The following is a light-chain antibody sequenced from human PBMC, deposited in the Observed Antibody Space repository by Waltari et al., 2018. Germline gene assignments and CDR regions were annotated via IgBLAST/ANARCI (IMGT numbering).Light chain of an antibody. CDR2: KDT. Sequence: YELTQPPSLSLSPGQTARITCSGHELPRTYAYWFQQKSGQAPRLVMYKDTKRPSGTPERLSGSSSGTVATLTITGAQVDDEADYYCYSSDSTGLRVFGGGTTVVVL. CDR1: ELPRTY. V-gene: IGLV3-10*01. CDR3: YSSDSTGLRV. J-gene: IGLJ1*01.